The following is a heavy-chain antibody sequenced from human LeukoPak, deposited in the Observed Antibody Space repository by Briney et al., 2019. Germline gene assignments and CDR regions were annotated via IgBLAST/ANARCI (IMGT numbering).Heavy chain of an antibody. D-gene: IGHD6-19*01. CDR3: ARDAPRSPPVAGTGIQTKLFDY. J-gene: IGHJ4*02. V-gene: IGHV3-48*01. CDR1: GFTFSSYS. CDR2: ISSSSSTI. Sequence: PGGSLRLSCAASGFTFSSYSMNWVRQAPGKGLEWVSYISSSSSTIYYADSVKGRFTISRDNAKNSLYLQMNSLRAEDTALYYCARDAPRSPPVAGTGIQTKLFDYWGQGTLVTVSS.